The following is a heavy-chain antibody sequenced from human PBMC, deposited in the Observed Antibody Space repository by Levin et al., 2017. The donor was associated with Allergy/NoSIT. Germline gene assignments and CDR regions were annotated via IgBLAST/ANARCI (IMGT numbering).Heavy chain of an antibody. D-gene: IGHD3-3*01. J-gene: IGHJ6*03. CDR2: ISAYNGNT. CDR3: ARVGIDFWGVYQKSWGYMDV. CDR1: GYNFTNYG. V-gene: IGHV1-18*01. Sequence: GESLKISCKASGYNFTNYGISWVRQAPGQGLEWMGWISAYNGNTNYAQKFQGRVTMTLQTSTNTAYMELRSLRSDDTAVYYCARVGIDFWGVYQKSWGYMDVWGQGTTVTVSS.